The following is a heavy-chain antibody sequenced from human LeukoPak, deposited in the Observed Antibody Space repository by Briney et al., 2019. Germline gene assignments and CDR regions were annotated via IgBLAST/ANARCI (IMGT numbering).Heavy chain of an antibody. CDR1: GYTFTVYY. V-gene: IGHV1-2*02. CDR2: INPNSGGS. D-gene: IGHD7-27*01. Sequence: AASVTVSCKASGYTFTVYYLHWVRQAPGQGLEWMGWINPNSGGSNYAQKFQGRVTMTRDTSISTAYMELSRLRSDDTAVYYCARDGNWGSLRGAFDIWGQGTIVTVSS. CDR3: ARDGNWGSLRGAFDI. J-gene: IGHJ3*02.